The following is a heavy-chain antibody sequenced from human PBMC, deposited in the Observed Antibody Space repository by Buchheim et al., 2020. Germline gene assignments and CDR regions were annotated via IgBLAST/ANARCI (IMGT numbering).Heavy chain of an antibody. D-gene: IGHD3-10*01. Sequence: QVQLVQSGAEVKTPGASVKVSCKASGYTVTSYDINWVRQATGRGLEWWGWMNPNSGNTGYAQKFQGRVTMTRDTSISTVYMELSSLRSEDTAVYYCAREVSMIRGLFNYWGQGTL. CDR2: MNPNSGNT. CDR3: AREVSMIRGLFNY. J-gene: IGHJ4*02. V-gene: IGHV1-8*01. CDR1: GYTVTSYD.